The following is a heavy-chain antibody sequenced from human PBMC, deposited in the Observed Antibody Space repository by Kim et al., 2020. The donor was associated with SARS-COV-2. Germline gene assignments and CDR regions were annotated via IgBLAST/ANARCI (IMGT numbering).Heavy chain of an antibody. CDR2: ISAYNGNT. D-gene: IGHD4-17*01. Sequence: ASVKVSCKASGYTFTSYGISWVRQAPGQGLEWMGWISAYNGNTNYAQKLQGRVTMTTDTSTSTAYMELRSLRSDDTAVYYCARGQFDYGDYYYYGMDVWGQGTTVTVSS. V-gene: IGHV1-18*04. CDR3: ARGQFDYGDYYYYGMDV. J-gene: IGHJ6*02. CDR1: GYTFTSYG.